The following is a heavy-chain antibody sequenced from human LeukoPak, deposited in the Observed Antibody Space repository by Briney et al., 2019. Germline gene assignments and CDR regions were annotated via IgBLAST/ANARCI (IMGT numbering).Heavy chain of an antibody. J-gene: IGHJ4*02. CDR2: IRSKAYGGTT. CDR1: GFTFGDYA. V-gene: IGHV3-49*04. D-gene: IGHD3-3*01. CDR3: TSEYDVLRFLEWLLPTDY. Sequence: PGGSLRLSCTASGFTFGDYAMSWVRQAPGKGLEWVGFIRSKAYGGTTEYAASVKGRFTISRDDSKSIAYLQMNSLKTEDTAVYYCTSEYDVLRFLEWLLPTDYWGQGTLVTVSS.